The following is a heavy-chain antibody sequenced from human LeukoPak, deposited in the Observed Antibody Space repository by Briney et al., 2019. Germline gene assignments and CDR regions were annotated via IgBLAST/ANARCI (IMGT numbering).Heavy chain of an antibody. CDR1: RFSFSDYD. CDR3: LRCGLVRGETDY. CDR2: ISSDGSRK. J-gene: IGHJ4*02. V-gene: IGHV3-30*03. D-gene: IGHD3-10*01. Sequence: GGSLRLSCRASRFSFSDYDMHWVRQAPGKGLEWVAVISSDGSRKHYGDSVKGRFTISRDNSESTLFLQMNSLRAEDTAVYYCLRCGLVRGETDYWGQGTLVTVSS.